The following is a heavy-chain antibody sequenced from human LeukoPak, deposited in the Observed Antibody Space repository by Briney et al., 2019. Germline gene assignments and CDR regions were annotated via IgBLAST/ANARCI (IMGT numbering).Heavy chain of an antibody. D-gene: IGHD3-3*01. CDR2: IYYSGST. CDR3: ASRTIDGYYFDY. Sequence: SETLSLTCTVSGGSISSYYWSWIRQPPGKGLEWIGYIYYSGSTNYNPSLKSRVTISVDASKNQFSLKLSSVTAADTAVYYCASRTIDGYYFDYWGQGTLVTVSS. CDR1: GGSISSYY. V-gene: IGHV4-59*08. J-gene: IGHJ4*02.